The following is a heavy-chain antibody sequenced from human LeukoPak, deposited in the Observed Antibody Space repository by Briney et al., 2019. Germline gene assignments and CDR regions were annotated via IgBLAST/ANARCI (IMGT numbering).Heavy chain of an antibody. V-gene: IGHV4-59*01. Sequence: PSETLSLTCTVSGGSISTYYWSWIRQPPGKGLEWIGYIYYSGSTNYNPSLKSRVTISVDTSKNQFSLKLSSVTAADTAVYYCARLDSSGWYGVYWGQGTLVTVSS. CDR3: ARLDSSGWYGVY. D-gene: IGHD6-19*01. CDR1: GGSISTYY. CDR2: IYYSGST. J-gene: IGHJ4*02.